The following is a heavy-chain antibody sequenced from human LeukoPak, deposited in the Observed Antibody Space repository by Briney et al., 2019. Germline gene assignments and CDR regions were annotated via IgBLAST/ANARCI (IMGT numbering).Heavy chain of an antibody. Sequence: SETLSLTCTVSGGSISSYYWSWIRHPPGKGLEWIGYIYYSGSTNYNPSLKSRVTISVDTSKNQFSLKLSSVTAADTAVYYCATSYSYGSFDYWGQGTLVTVSS. J-gene: IGHJ4*02. CDR3: ATSYSYGSFDY. CDR1: GGSISSYY. V-gene: IGHV4-59*01. D-gene: IGHD5-18*01. CDR2: IYYSGST.